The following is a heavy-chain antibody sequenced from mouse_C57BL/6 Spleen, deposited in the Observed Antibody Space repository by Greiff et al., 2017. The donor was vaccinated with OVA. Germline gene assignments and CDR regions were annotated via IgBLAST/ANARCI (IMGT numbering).Heavy chain of an antibody. D-gene: IGHD2-3*01. CDR1: GYTFTSYW. V-gene: IGHV1-61*01. Sequence: QVQLQQPGAELVRPGSSVKLSCKASGYTFTSYWMDWVKQRPGQGLEWIGNIYPSDSETHYNQKFKDKATLTVDKSSSTAYMQLSSLTSEDSAVYYCARGGYDPAWFADWGQGTLVTVSA. CDR3: ARGGYDPAWFAD. J-gene: IGHJ3*01. CDR2: IYPSDSET.